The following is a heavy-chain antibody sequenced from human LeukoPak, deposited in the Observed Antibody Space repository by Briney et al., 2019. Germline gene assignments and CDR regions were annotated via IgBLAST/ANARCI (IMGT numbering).Heavy chain of an antibody. V-gene: IGHV4-59*01. CDR2: IYHNGNS. J-gene: IGHJ4*02. D-gene: IGHD5-24*01. CDR3: ARDGGLQSHFDY. Sequence: PSETLSLPFSVFGDSFNEYYWNWVRQPPGKGLQWIGYIYHNGNSNYNPSLKGRLTISVDTAKNQFSLKLTSVTAADTAVYYCARDGGLQSHFDYWGQGALVTVSS. CDR1: GDSFNEYY.